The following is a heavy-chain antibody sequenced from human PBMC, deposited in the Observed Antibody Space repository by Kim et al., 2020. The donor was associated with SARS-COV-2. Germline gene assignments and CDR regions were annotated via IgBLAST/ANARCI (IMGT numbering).Heavy chain of an antibody. J-gene: IGHJ4*02. D-gene: IGHD5-12*01. V-gene: IGHV4-59*09. Sequence: NYNPSLKSRVTISVDTSKNQFSLKLSSVTAADTAVYYCARGPDGYNSFDYWGQGTLVTVSS. CDR3: ARGPDGYNSFDY.